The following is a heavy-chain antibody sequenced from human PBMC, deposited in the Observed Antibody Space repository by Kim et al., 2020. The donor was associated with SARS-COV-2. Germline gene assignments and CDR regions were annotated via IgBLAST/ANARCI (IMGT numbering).Heavy chain of an antibody. V-gene: IGHV4-59*01. CDR1: GGSISSYY. J-gene: IGHJ6*02. D-gene: IGHD2-15*01. CDR2: IYYSGST. Sequence: SETLSLTCTVSGGSISSYYWSWIRQPPGKGLEWIGYIYYSGSTNYNPSLKSRVTISVDTSKNQFSLKLSSVTAADTAVYYCARDRPVVAAKAVYGMDVWGQGTTVTVSS. CDR3: ARDRPVVAAKAVYGMDV.